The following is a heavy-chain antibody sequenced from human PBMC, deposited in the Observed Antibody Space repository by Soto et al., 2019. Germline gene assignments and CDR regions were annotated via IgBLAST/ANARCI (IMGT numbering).Heavy chain of an antibody. Sequence: QLQLQESGSGLVKPSQTLSLTCAVSGGSISSGGYSWSWIRQPAGKGLEWIGYIYHSGSTYYNPSLRSRATLSVPRSKNQFSLKLSSVTAADTAVYYCASAGGLGAVAADYWGPGTLVTVSS. D-gene: IGHD6-19*01. V-gene: IGHV4-30-2*01. CDR1: GGSISSGGYS. CDR2: IYHSGST. J-gene: IGHJ4*02. CDR3: ASAGGLGAVAADY.